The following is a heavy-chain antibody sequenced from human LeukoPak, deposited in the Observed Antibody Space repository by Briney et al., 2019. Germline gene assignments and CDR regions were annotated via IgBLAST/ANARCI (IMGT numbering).Heavy chain of an antibody. J-gene: IGHJ4*02. CDR3: ARDQMGYSYFDY. CDR1: GFTFNRYW. V-gene: IGHV3-7*01. Sequence: GGSLRLSCAASGFTFNRYWMSWVRQAPGKELQWVANIKQDGSAKYYVDSVKGRFTISRDNAKNSLYLQMNSLRAEDTAVYYCARDQMGYSYFDYWGQGTLVTVSS. D-gene: IGHD6-13*01. CDR2: IKQDGSAK.